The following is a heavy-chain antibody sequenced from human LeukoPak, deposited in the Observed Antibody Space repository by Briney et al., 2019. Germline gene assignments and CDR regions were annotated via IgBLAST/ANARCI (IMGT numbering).Heavy chain of an antibody. V-gene: IGHV4-31*03. Sequence: SQTLSLTCTVSGGSISSGGYYWSWIRQHPGKGLEWIGYIYYSGSTYYNPSLKSRVTISVDTSKNQFSLKLSSVTAADTAVYYCARRREEYYYDSSGYLDYWGQGTLVTVSS. D-gene: IGHD3-22*01. CDR2: IYYSGST. J-gene: IGHJ4*02. CDR1: GGSISSGGYY. CDR3: ARRREEYYYDSSGYLDY.